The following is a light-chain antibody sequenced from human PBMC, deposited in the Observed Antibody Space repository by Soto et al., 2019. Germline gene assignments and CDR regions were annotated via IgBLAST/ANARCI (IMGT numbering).Light chain of an antibody. J-gene: IGKJ1*01. CDR2: KTT. Sequence: DIHMTQSPSTLSASVGDRVTTTCRASQSISIWLAWYQQKPGKAPNLLIYKTTSLETGVPSRFSGSGSGTEFTLTISSLQPDDFATYYCQHWNDYSWTFGQGTKVEVK. V-gene: IGKV1-5*03. CDR1: QSISIW. CDR3: QHWNDYSWT.